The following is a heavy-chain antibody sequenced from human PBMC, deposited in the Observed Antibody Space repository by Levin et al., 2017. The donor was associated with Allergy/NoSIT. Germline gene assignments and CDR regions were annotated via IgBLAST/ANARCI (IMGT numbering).Heavy chain of an antibody. J-gene: IGHJ3*02. CDR3: ARRQFNSWYTAFDI. V-gene: IGHV4-61*02. D-gene: IGHD6-13*01. CDR2: IYTSGRT. CDR1: GGSISSDSYY. Sequence: SQTLSLTCTVSGGSISSDSYYWSWIRQPAGKGLEWIGRIYTSGRTDYNPSLKSRVTISVDMSKNQFSLRLSSVTAADTAVYYCARRQFNSWYTAFDIWGQGTMVIVSS.